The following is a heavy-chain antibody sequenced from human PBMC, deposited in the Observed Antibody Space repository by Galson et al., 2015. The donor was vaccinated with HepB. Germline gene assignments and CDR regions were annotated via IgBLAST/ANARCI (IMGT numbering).Heavy chain of an antibody. CDR1: GCSFTIYT. Sequence: SVKVSCKASGCSFTIYTIHWVRQAPGHNLEWMGWINAGKGTTRYSQKFQDRVTLTWDTSATTAYMELSSLESEDTAVYYCARGGQWPQFYYFDYWGQGTLVTISS. J-gene: IGHJ4*02. CDR2: INAGKGTT. D-gene: IGHD5-24*01. V-gene: IGHV1-3*01. CDR3: ARGGQWPQFYYFDY.